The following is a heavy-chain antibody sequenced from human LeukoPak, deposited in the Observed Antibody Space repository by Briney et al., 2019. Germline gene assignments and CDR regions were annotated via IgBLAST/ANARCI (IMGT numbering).Heavy chain of an antibody. CDR1: GGSISSYY. CDR2: TYYSGST. Sequence: SETLSLTCTVSGGSISSYYWSWIRQPPGKGLEWIGYTYYSGSTNYNPSLKSRATIPVDTSKNQFSLNLSSVTAADTAVYYCTSEAPHGGIYYWGQGTLVAVSS. V-gene: IGHV4-59*08. J-gene: IGHJ4*02. CDR3: TSEAPHGGIYY. D-gene: IGHD4-23*01.